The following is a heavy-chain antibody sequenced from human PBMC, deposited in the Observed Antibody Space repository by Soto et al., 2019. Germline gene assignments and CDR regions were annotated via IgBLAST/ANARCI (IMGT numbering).Heavy chain of an antibody. Sequence: GGSLRLSCAASGFTFSSYAMSWVRQAPGKGLEWVSAISGSGGSTYYADSVKGRFTISRDNSKNTLYLQMNSLRAEDTAVYYCAKAQTKGPYYYDSSGYKIGYYGMDVWGQGTTVTVSS. CDR2: ISGSGGST. J-gene: IGHJ6*02. D-gene: IGHD3-22*01. CDR3: AKAQTKGPYYYDSSGYKIGYYGMDV. V-gene: IGHV3-23*01. CDR1: GFTFSSYA.